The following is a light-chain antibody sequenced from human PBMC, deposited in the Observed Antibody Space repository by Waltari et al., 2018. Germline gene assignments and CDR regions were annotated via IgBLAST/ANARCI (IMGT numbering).Light chain of an antibody. Sequence: SVLYSSNNKNYLAWYQQKPGQPPKLLIYWASTRESGVPDQFSCSGSGTDVTLTISSLQAEDVAVYYCQQYYSTPLTFGGGTKVEIK. CDR2: WAS. J-gene: IGKJ4*01. V-gene: IGKV4-1*01. CDR1: SVLYSSNNKNY. CDR3: QQYYSTPLT.